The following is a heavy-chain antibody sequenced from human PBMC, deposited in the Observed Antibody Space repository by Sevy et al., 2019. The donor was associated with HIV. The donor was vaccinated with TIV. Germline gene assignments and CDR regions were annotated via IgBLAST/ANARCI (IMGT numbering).Heavy chain of an antibody. CDR3: ARDKPQGVVIIPGSMWGGVDY. CDR2: ISAYSGDT. J-gene: IGHJ4*02. V-gene: IGHV1-18*01. CDR1: GYTFKTYG. Sequence: ASVKVSCKTFGYTFKTYGISWVRQAPGQGLEWMGWISAYSGDTNFAQIFQGRVTMTTDTSTSTAYMELSSLRSDDTAVYFCARDKPQGVVIIPGSMWGGVDYWGQGTVVTVSS. D-gene: IGHD2-2*01.